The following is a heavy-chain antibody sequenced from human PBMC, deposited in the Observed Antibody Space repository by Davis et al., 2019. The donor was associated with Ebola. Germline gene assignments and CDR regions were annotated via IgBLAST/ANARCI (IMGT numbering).Heavy chain of an antibody. Sequence: GESLKISCAASGFTFSDYYMSWIRQAPGKGLEWVSYISSSGSTIYYADSVKGRFTISRDNAKNSLYLQMNSLRAEDTAVYYCARDRALGSAVDYFDYWGQGTLVTVSS. V-gene: IGHV3-11*01. CDR3: ARDRALGSAVDYFDY. CDR1: GFTFSDYY. J-gene: IGHJ4*02. D-gene: IGHD7-27*01. CDR2: ISSSGSTI.